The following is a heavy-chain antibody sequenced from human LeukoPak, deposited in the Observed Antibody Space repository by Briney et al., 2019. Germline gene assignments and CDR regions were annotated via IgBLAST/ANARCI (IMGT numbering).Heavy chain of an antibody. D-gene: IGHD6-13*01. CDR2: INHRGGT. Sequence: PSETPSLTCAVYGGSFSGYYWSWIRQPPGQGLEWIGEINHRGGTNYNPSLKSRVTISVDTSKNQFSLKLSSVTAADTAVYYCALDSSIWYGVLWGQGTLVTVSS. J-gene: IGHJ4*02. CDR3: ALDSSIWYGVL. CDR1: GGSFSGYY. V-gene: IGHV4-34*01.